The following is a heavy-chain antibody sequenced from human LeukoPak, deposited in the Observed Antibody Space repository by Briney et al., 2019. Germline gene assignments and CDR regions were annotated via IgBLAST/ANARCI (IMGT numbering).Heavy chain of an antibody. Sequence: MPSETLSLTCTVSGGSISRYYWSWIRQPPRKGLEWLGYIYYSGSTNYIPSLKGRVTISVDTSKNQFSLNMSSVTAADTAVYYCARGGGSYYDDDAFDSWGQGTMVTVSS. CDR2: IYYSGST. J-gene: IGHJ3*02. V-gene: IGHV4-59*01. CDR1: GGSISRYY. D-gene: IGHD1-26*01. CDR3: ARGGGSYYDDDAFDS.